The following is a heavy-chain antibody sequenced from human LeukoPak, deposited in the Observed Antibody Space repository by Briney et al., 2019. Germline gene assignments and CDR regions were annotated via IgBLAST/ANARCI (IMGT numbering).Heavy chain of an antibody. Sequence: AASVKVSCKASGYTFTGYYMHWVRRAPGQGLEWMGWINPNSGGTNYAQKFQGRVTMTRDTSISTAYMELSRLRSDDTAVYYCARERNRLLYHSSGYWGQGTLVTVSS. CDR1: GYTFTGYY. CDR2: INPNSGGT. D-gene: IGHD2-21*02. CDR3: ARERNRLLYHSSGY. V-gene: IGHV1-2*02. J-gene: IGHJ4*02.